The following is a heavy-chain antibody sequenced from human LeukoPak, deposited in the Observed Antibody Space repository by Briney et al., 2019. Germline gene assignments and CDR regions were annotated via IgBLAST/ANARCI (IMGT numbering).Heavy chain of an antibody. CDR2: IKQDGSEE. CDR3: ARDPYSSTWSYGMDV. D-gene: IGHD6-6*01. CDR1: GFTFSSYW. V-gene: IGHV3-7*05. Sequence: GSLRLSCAASGFTFSSYWMSRVRQAPGKGLEWVANIKQDGSEEVYVDSVKGRFTISRDNAKNSLFLQMNTLRAEDTAVYYCARDPYSSTWSYGMDVWGQGTTVTVSS. J-gene: IGHJ6*02.